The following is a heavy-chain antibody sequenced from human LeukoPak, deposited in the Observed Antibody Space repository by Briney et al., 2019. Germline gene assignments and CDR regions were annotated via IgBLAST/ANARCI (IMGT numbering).Heavy chain of an antibody. Sequence: PGGSLRLSCAASGFIFSSYGMHWVRQAPGKGLEWVTFISYDGSNKYYADSVKGRFTISRDNSKNTLYLQMNSLRAEDTAVYYCVKDRTGTYTLDYWGQGTLVTVSS. J-gene: IGHJ4*02. V-gene: IGHV3-30*18. CDR1: GFIFSSYG. CDR3: VKDRTGTYTLDY. D-gene: IGHD3-10*01. CDR2: ISYDGSNK.